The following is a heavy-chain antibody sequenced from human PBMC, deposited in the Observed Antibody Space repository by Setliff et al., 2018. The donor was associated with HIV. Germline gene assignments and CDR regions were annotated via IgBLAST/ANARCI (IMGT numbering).Heavy chain of an antibody. J-gene: IGHJ4*02. CDR2: INPSGGST. V-gene: IGHV1-46*01. Sequence: WASVKVSCKASGYTFTSYYMHWVRQAPGQGLEWMGIINPSGGSTSYAQKFQGRVTMTRDTSTSTVYMELSSLRSEDTAVYYCARDLERYDYVWGSYTPPGYYFDYWGQGTLVTVSS. CDR1: GYTFTSYY. CDR3: ARDLERYDYVWGSYTPPGYYFDY. D-gene: IGHD3-16*01.